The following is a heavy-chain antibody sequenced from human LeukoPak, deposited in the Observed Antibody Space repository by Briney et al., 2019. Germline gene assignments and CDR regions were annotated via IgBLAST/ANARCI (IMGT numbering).Heavy chain of an antibody. J-gene: IGHJ4*02. D-gene: IGHD2-8*01. CDR2: MNPNSGNT. CDR3: ARGPYCTNGVCYTLYFDY. V-gene: IGHV1-8*03. Sequence: PGASVKVFCKASGFTFTSYDINWVRQATGRGLEWMGWMNPNSGNTGYAQKFQGRVTITRNTSISTAYMELSSLRSEDTAVYYCARGPYCTNGVCYTLYFDYWGQGTLVTVSS. CDR1: GFTFTSYD.